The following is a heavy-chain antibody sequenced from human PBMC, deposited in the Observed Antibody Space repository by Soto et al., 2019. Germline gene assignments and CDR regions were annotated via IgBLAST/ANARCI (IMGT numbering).Heavy chain of an antibody. CDR2: IYSGGST. V-gene: IGHV3-53*01. Sequence: PGGSLRLSCAASGFTVSSNYMSWVRQAPGKGLEWVSVIYSGGSTYYADSVKGRFTISRDNSKNTLYLQMNSLRAEDTAVYYCAREVVQLWPRGSNWVDPWGQGTLVTVSS. CDR3: AREVVQLWPRGSNWVDP. J-gene: IGHJ5*02. CDR1: GFTVSSNY. D-gene: IGHD5-18*01.